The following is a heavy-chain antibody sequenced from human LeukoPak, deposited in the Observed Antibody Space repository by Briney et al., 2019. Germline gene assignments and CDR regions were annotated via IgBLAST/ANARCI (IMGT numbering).Heavy chain of an antibody. Sequence: SETLSLTCTVSGGSISISTYYWGWTREPPGKGLEWIGHIYYSGSTYYNPSLKSRVTISVDTSKNQFSLRLSSVTAADTAVYYCARLGTGYDSSGYSIGWFDPWSQGTLVTVSS. D-gene: IGHD3-22*01. CDR1: GGSISISTYY. CDR3: ARLGTGYDSSGYSIGWFDP. V-gene: IGHV4-39*01. CDR2: IYYSGST. J-gene: IGHJ5*02.